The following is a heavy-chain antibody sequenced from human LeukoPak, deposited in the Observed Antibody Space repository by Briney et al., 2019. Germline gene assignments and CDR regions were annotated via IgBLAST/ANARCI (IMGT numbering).Heavy chain of an antibody. CDR3: ARDRVGGWAFDI. J-gene: IGHJ3*02. CDR1: GFTLSSYW. D-gene: IGHD3-16*01. CDR2: ISENGGRT. V-gene: IGHV3-64*01. Sequence: GGSLRLSCAASGFTLSSYWMHWVRQAPGKGLEYVSAISENGGRTYYANSVKGRFTNSRDNSKNTLYLQMDSLRAEDMAVYYCARDRVGGWAFDIWGKGQWSPSLQ.